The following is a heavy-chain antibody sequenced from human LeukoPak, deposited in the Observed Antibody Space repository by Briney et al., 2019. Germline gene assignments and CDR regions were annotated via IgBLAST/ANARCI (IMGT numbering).Heavy chain of an antibody. CDR2: ISGSGGST. V-gene: IGHV3-23*01. Sequence: PGGTLRLSCAASGFTFSSYGMSWVRQAPGKGLEWVSAISGSGGSTYYADSVKGRFTISRDNAKNSLYLQMNSLRAEDTVVYYCARAVVVAATPLKYYFDYWGQGTLVTVSS. CDR1: GFTFSSYG. CDR3: ARAVVVAATPLKYYFDY. J-gene: IGHJ4*02. D-gene: IGHD2-15*01.